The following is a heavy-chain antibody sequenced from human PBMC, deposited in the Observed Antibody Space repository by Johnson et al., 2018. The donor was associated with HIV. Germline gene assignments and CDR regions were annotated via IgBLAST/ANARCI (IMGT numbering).Heavy chain of an antibody. D-gene: IGHD3-10*01. Sequence: QEQLVESGGGVVQPGRSLRLSCAASAFTFSSYAMHWVRQAPGKGLEWVAVISYDGSNKYYADSVKGRFTISRDNAKNSLYLQMNILTAEDTAVYYCARAPEVRGIDAFDIWGQGTMVTVS. CDR2: ISYDGSNK. CDR3: ARAPEVRGIDAFDI. CDR1: AFTFSSYA. J-gene: IGHJ3*02. V-gene: IGHV3-30-3*01.